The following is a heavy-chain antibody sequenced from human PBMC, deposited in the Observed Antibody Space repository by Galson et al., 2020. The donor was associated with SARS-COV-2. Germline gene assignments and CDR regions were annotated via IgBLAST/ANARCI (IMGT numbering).Heavy chain of an antibody. CDR1: GFTFSNAW. CDR3: TTDSYYYDSSGYPNDAFDI. D-gene: IGHD3-22*01. J-gene: IGHJ3*02. CDR2: IKSKTDGGTT. V-gene: IGHV3-15*01. Sequence: GGSLRLSCAASGFTFSNAWMSWVRQAPGKGLEWVGRIKSKTDGGTTDYAAPVKGGFTISRDDSKNTLYLQMNSLKTEDTAVYYCTTDSYYYDSSGYPNDAFDIWGQGTMVTVSS.